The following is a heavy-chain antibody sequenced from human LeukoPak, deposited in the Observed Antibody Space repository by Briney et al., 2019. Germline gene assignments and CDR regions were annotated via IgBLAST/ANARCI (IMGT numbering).Heavy chain of an antibody. D-gene: IGHD6-19*01. Sequence: GGSLRLSCAASGFTFSSYSMQWVRQAPGKGLEWVSSISSGSSSIYYADSVKGRFTISSDNAKNSLFLQMNSLSAEDTAVYYCARLGIGVAGSFDYWGQGTLVTVSS. CDR1: GFTFSSYS. J-gene: IGHJ4*02. V-gene: IGHV3-21*01. CDR3: ARLGIGVAGSFDY. CDR2: ISSGSSSI.